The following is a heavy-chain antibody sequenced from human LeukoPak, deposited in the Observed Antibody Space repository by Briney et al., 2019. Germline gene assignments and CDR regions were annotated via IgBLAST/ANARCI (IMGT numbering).Heavy chain of an antibody. J-gene: IGHJ5*02. CDR1: GDTFTGYY. D-gene: IGHD1-26*01. CDR3: ARSRRADNWFDP. V-gene: IGHV1-2*02. Sequence: GASVKVSCKASGDTFTGYYMHWVRQAPGQGLEWMGWINPNSGGTNYAQKFQGRVTMTRDTSISTAYMELSRLRSDYTAVYYCARSRRADNWFDPWGQGTLVTVSS. CDR2: INPNSGGT.